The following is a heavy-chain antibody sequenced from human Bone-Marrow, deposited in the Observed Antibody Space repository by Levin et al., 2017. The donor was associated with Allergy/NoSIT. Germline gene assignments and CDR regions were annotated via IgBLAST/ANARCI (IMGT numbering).Heavy chain of an antibody. D-gene: IGHD3-16*01. Sequence: GESLKISCAASGFTFSSYWMHWVRQAPGKGLVWVSRINSDGSSTSYADSVKGRFTISRDNAKNTLYLQMNSLRAEDTAVYYCARDPMWGGRFDYWGQGTLVTVSS. CDR2: INSDGSST. V-gene: IGHV3-74*01. CDR3: ARDPMWGGRFDY. CDR1: GFTFSSYW. J-gene: IGHJ4*02.